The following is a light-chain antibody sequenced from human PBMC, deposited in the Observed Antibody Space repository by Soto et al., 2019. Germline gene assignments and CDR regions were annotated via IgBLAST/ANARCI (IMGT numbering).Light chain of an antibody. CDR1: SSDVGGYNC. Sequence: QSALTQPRSVSLSPGQSVTISCTGTSSDVGGYNCVSWYQQHPGKAPQLIIYDVTQRPSGVPDRFSGSKSGNTASLSISGLQAEDEADYYCCSHSASYTFVFGTGTKATVL. V-gene: IGLV2-11*01. CDR2: DVT. CDR3: CSHSASYTFV. J-gene: IGLJ1*01.